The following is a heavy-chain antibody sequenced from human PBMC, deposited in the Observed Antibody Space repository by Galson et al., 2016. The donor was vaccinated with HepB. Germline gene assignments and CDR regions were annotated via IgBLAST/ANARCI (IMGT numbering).Heavy chain of an antibody. J-gene: IGHJ6*02. CDR1: GFTFRSYA. CDR3: AKDRQTMVHGVNYYSYGMDV. Sequence: SLRLSCAASGFTFRSYAMHWVRQAPGKGLEWVALISYHGNNKYYADSVKGRFTISRDNSKNTLDLQVSSLRAEDTAVYYCAKDRQTMVHGVNYYSYGMDVWGQGTPVTVSS. D-gene: IGHD3-10*01. V-gene: IGHV3-30*04. CDR2: ISYHGNNK.